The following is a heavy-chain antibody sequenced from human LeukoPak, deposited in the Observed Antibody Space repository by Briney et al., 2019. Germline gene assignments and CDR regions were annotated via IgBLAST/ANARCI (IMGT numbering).Heavy chain of an antibody. CDR1: GFTFSSYA. CDR2: ISGSGGSA. CDR3: ANYNWNYGMDV. D-gene: IGHD1-20*01. V-gene: IGHV3-23*01. Sequence: GGSLRLSCAASGFTFSSYAMSWVRQAPGKGLEWVSAISGSGGSAYYADSVKGRFTISRDNSKNTLYLQTNSLRAEDTAVYYCANYNWNYGMDVWGKGTTVTVSS. J-gene: IGHJ6*04.